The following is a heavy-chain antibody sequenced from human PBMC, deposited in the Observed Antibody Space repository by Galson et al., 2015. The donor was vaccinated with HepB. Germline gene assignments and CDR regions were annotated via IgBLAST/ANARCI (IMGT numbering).Heavy chain of an antibody. CDR1: GFTFSSYA. D-gene: IGHD3-16*02. CDR3: AKDGDSYYDYVWGSYRADSFDY. J-gene: IGHJ4*02. V-gene: IGHV3-23*01. Sequence: SLRLSCAASGFTFSSYAMSWVRQAPGKGLEWVSAISGSGGSTYYADSVKGRFTISRDNSKNTLYLQMNSLRAEDTAVYYCAKDGDSYYDYVWGSYRADSFDYWGQGTLVTVSS. CDR2: ISGSGGST.